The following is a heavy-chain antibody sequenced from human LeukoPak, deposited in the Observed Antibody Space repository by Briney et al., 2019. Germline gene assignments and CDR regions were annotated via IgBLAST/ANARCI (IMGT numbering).Heavy chain of an antibody. D-gene: IGHD2-15*01. J-gene: IGHJ5*02. Sequence: GRSLRLSCAASGFTFSSYGMHWVRQAPGKGLEWVAVISYDGSNKYYADSVKGRFTISRDNSKNTLYLQMYSLRAEDTAVYYCAKARDIVVVVAPLWFDPWGQGTLVTVSS. CDR2: ISYDGSNK. V-gene: IGHV3-30*18. CDR1: GFTFSSYG. CDR3: AKARDIVVVVAPLWFDP.